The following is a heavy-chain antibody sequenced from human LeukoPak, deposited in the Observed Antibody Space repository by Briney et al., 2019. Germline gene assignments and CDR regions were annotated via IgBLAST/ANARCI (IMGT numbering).Heavy chain of an antibody. V-gene: IGHV3-7*01. CDR2: IKQDGSEE. Sequence: GGSLRLSCGASGFTFSSNWMSWVRQAPGKGLEWVANIKQDGSEEYYVDSVKGRFTISRDNAKNSLYLQMNSLRAEDTAVYYCARDPYGSGGYYDYWGQGTLVTVSS. CDR3: ARDPYGSGGYYDY. D-gene: IGHD3-10*01. J-gene: IGHJ4*02. CDR1: GFTFSSNW.